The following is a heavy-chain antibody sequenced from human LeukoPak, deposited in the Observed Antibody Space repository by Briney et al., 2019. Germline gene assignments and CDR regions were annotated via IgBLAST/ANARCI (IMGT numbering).Heavy chain of an antibody. V-gene: IGHV3-53*01. J-gene: IGHJ6*02. CDR3: ARGNYGSGSPYYYYGMDV. Sequence: GGSLRLSCAASGFTVSNNYMTWVRQAPGKGLEWVSVIYTDGRTHYADTVKGRFTVSRDSSENTLYLQMSSLRAEDTAAYYCARGNYGSGSPYYYYGMDVWGQGTTVTVSS. CDR1: GFTVSNNY. D-gene: IGHD3-10*01. CDR2: IYTDGRT.